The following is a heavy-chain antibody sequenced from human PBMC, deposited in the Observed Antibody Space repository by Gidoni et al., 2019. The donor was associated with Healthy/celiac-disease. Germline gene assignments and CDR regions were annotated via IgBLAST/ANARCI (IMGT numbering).Heavy chain of an antibody. D-gene: IGHD7-27*01. CDR1: GFTFSSYA. Sequence: EVQLLESGGGLALPGGSLRLSCAASGFTFSSYAMNWVRQAPGRGLGWVSAISGSGDKTYYADSVKGRYTISRDNSKNTLYLHMSSLRAEDTAIYYCAKDLAWGFHYWGQGTLVTVSS. V-gene: IGHV3-23*01. J-gene: IGHJ4*02. CDR3: AKDLAWGFHY. CDR2: ISGSGDKT.